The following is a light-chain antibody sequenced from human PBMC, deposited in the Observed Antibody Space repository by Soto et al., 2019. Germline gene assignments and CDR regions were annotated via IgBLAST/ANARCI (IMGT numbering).Light chain of an antibody. Sequence: DIQMTQSPSTLSASVGDRVTITCRSSQSISTWLAWYQQKPGKAPKLLIFEYTNLETGVPSRFSGSGSGTDFTLTITSLQTDNLATYYCQHYSAYWTCGQGNKVEVK. CDR2: EYT. V-gene: IGKV1-5*01. CDR3: QHYSAYWT. J-gene: IGKJ1*01. CDR1: QSISTW.